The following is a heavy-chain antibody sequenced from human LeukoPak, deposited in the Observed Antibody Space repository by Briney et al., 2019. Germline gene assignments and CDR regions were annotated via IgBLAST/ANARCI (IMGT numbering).Heavy chain of an antibody. CDR3: ARDPTAYCSGGSCYSRWFDP. CDR1: GGTFSSYA. V-gene: IGHV1-69*13. Sequence: ASVKVSCKASGGTFSSYAISWVRQAPGQGLEWMGGIIPIFGTANYAQKFQGRVTITADESTSTAYVELSSLRSEDTAVYYCARDPTAYCSGGSCYSRWFDPWGQGTLVTVSS. D-gene: IGHD2-15*01. J-gene: IGHJ5*02. CDR2: IIPIFGTA.